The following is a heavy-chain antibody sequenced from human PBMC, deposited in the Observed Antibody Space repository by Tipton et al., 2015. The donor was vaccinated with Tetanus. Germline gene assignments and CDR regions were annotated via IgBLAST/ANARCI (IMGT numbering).Heavy chain of an antibody. D-gene: IGHD3-3*01. V-gene: IGHV4-59*01. CDR2: IYYSGST. CDR3: ARVGSYEYYYYGMDV. CDR1: GGSISSYY. J-gene: IGHJ6*02. Sequence: LRLSCTVSGGSISSYYWSWIRQPPGKGLEWIGYIYYSGSTNYNPSLKSRVTISVDTSKNQFSLKLSSVTAADTAVYYCARVGSYEYYYYGMDVWGQGTTVTVSS.